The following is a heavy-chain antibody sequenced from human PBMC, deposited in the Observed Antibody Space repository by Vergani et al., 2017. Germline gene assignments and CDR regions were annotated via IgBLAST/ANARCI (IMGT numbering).Heavy chain of an antibody. CDR2: INACNGNT. V-gene: IGHV1-3*01. J-gene: IGHJ4*02. CDR3: AGVVHYDYVWGSYRYTGPFDY. Sequence: QVQLVQSGAEVKKPGASVKVSCKASGYTFTSYAMHWVRQAPGQRLEWMGWINACNGNTKYSQKFQGRVTITRDTSASTAYMELSSLRSEDTAVYYCAGVVHYDYVWGSYRYTGPFDYWGQGTLVTVSS. CDR1: GYTFTSYA. D-gene: IGHD3-16*02.